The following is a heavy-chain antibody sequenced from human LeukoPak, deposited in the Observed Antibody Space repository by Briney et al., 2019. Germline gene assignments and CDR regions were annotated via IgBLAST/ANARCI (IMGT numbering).Heavy chain of an antibody. CDR1: GFIFSGYW. CDR2: INSDGSST. Sequence: GGSLRLSCEGCGFIFSGYWMHWVRQAPGKGLVWVSRINSDGSSTSYADSVKGRFTISRDNAKNTLYLQMNSLRAEDTAVYYCARLGSQGGVAALDYWGQGTLVTVSS. D-gene: IGHD6-25*01. CDR3: ARLGSQGGVAALDY. V-gene: IGHV3-74*01. J-gene: IGHJ4*02.